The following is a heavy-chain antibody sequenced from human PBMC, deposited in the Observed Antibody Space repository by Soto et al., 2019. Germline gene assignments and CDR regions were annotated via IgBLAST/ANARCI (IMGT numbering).Heavy chain of an antibody. CDR2: ISGSGGST. D-gene: IGHD3-22*01. V-gene: IGHV3-23*01. J-gene: IGHJ5*02. CDR3: AKGAQYYYDLNWLDP. Sequence: GGSLRLSCAASGFTFSDYAMTWVRQAPGKGLEWVSTISGSGGSTYYPDSGKGRFTISRDNSKNTLYLQMNSLRAVDTALYYCAKGAQYYYDLNWLDPWGQGTLVTVSS. CDR1: GFTFSDYA.